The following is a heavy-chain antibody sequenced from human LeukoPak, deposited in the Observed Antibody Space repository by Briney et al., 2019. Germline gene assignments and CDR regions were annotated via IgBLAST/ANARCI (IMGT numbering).Heavy chain of an antibody. D-gene: IGHD3-22*01. J-gene: IGHJ4*02. CDR3: ARGGGDSSGPHYFDY. CDR2: INHSGST. V-gene: IGHV4-34*01. CDR1: GGSFSGYY. Sequence: SETLSLTCAVYGGSFSGYYWSWIRQPPGKGLEWIGEINHSGSTNYNPSLKSRVTISVDTSKNQFSLKLSSVTAADTAVYYCARGGGDSSGPHYFDYWGQGTLVTVSS.